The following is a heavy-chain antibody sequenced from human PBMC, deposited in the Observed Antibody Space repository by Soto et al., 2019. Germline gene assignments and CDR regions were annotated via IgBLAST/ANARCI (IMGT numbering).Heavy chain of an antibody. V-gene: IGHV4-30-4*01. Sequence: SETWSLTCPVSGGSISSGDYYWSWIRQPPGKGLEWIGYIFYSGSTYYNPSLKSRVTISVDTSKNQFSLKLSPVTAADTAVYYCAREIPQYYYDSSGYYPAYFDFWGQGTLVNVSS. CDR1: GGSISSGDYY. CDR3: AREIPQYYYDSSGYYPAYFDF. D-gene: IGHD3-22*01. J-gene: IGHJ4*02. CDR2: IFYSGST.